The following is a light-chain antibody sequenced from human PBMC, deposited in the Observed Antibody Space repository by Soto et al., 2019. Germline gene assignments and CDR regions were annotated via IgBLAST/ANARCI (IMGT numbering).Light chain of an antibody. CDR3: QQYVSLPLT. V-gene: IGKV1-5*03. CDR1: QTISSW. J-gene: IGKJ4*01. CDR2: KAS. Sequence: DIQMTQSPSTLSASIGDRVTITCRASQTISSWLAWYQQKPGKAPKLLIYKASSLESGVPSRFIGSGSGTEFTLTISSLQPDDCATYYCQQYVSLPLTFGGGTKVEIK.